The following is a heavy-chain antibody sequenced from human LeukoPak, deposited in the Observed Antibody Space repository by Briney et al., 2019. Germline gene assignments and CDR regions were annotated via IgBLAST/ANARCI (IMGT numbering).Heavy chain of an antibody. CDR3: ARESTAGYNSSWYGFRN. D-gene: IGHD6-13*01. CDR1: GFTFSGYW. J-gene: IGHJ1*01. V-gene: IGHV3-7*01. CDR2: INQDGSEK. Sequence: GGSLRLSCAASGFTFSGYWMSWVRQAPGKGLDRVANINQDGSEKYYVDSVKGRFTISRDNAKNSLFLQMGSLRVEDTAVYYCARESTAGYNSSWYGFRNWGQGTLVSVSS.